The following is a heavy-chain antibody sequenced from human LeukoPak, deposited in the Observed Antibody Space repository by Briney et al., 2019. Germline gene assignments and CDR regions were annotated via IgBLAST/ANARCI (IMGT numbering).Heavy chain of an antibody. Sequence: SETLSLTCAVYGGSFSGYYWSWIRQPPGKGLEWIGNIYYRGSTYYSPSLKSRVTISLDTSKNQFSLKLNSVTAADTAVYYCARDGRAFDIWGQGTVVTVSS. CDR1: GGSFSGYY. CDR3: ARDGRAFDI. V-gene: IGHV4-34*01. J-gene: IGHJ3*02. D-gene: IGHD2-8*01. CDR2: IYYRGST.